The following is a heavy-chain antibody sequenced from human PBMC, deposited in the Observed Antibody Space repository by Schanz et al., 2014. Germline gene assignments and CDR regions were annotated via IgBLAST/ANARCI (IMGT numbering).Heavy chain of an antibody. D-gene: IGHD6-13*01. CDR1: GFTFSYYN. Sequence: VQLVDSGGDLVQPGGSLRLSCAASGFTFSYYNMNWVRQAPGKGLEWVSSISNGGGYIYYADSVKGRFTISRDNAKSSLFLQMNSLRAEDTAVYYCVREVGAAAGLAWGLDYWGRGTLVTVSS. V-gene: IGHV3-21*02. CDR3: VREVGAAAGLAWGLDY. J-gene: IGHJ4*02. CDR2: ISNGGGYI.